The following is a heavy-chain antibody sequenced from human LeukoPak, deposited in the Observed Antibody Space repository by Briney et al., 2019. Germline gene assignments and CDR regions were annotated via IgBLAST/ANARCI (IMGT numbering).Heavy chain of an antibody. CDR2: IYHSGST. CDR3: AREANYYGSGSYFEGTFDY. V-gene: IGHV4-59*13. CDR1: GVSITTYY. D-gene: IGHD3-10*01. Sequence: SETLSLTCTVSGVSITTYYWSWIRQPPGKGLEWIGYIYHSGSTNYNPSLKSRVTISVDTSKNEFSLNLTSVTAADTAVYYCAREANYYGSGSYFEGTFDYWGQGSLVTVSS. J-gene: IGHJ4*02.